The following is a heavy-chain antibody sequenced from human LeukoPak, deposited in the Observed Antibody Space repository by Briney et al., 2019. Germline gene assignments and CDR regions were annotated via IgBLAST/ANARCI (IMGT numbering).Heavy chain of an antibody. D-gene: IGHD6-6*01. V-gene: IGHV4-34*01. J-gene: IGHJ5*02. CDR2: INHSGST. Sequence: SETLSLTCTVSGGSISSYYWSWIRQPPGKGLEWIGEINHSGSTNYNPSLKSRVTISVDTSKNQFSLKLSSVTAADTAVYYCARLRQLVQRGSEWFDPWGQGTLVTVSS. CDR1: GGSISSYY. CDR3: ARLRQLVQRGSEWFDP.